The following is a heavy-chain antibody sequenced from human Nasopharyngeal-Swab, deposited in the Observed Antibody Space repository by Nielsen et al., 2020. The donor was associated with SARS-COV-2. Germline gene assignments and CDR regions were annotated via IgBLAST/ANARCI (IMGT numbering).Heavy chain of an antibody. CDR1: GFTFSSYS. CDR2: ISSSSTI. V-gene: IGHV3-48*01. J-gene: IGHJ4*02. Sequence: GGSLRLSCAASGFTFSSYSMNWVRQAPGKGLEWVSYISSSSTIYYADSVKGRFTISRDNAKNSLYLQMNSLRAEDTAVYYCARSRDGYKNFDYWGQGTLVTVSS. CDR3: ARSRDGYKNFDY. D-gene: IGHD5-24*01.